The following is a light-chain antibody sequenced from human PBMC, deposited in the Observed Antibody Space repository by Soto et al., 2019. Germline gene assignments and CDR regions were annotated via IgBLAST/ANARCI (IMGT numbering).Light chain of an antibody. CDR1: QSISSD. CDR3: QQSYSTPFT. J-gene: IGKJ3*01. Sequence: DIQMTQSPSSLSASVGDRVTITCRASQSISSDLNWYQQKPGKAPKLLIYAASSLQSGVPSRFSGSGSGTDFTLTISSLQPEDFATYYCQQSYSTPFTCGPGTKVDI. V-gene: IGKV1-39*01. CDR2: AAS.